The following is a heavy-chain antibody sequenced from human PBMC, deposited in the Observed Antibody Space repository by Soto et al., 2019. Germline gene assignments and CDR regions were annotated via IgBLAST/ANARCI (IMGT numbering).Heavy chain of an antibody. Sequence: QVQLQESGPGLVKPSETLSLTCAVSGDSISSYYCMWIRQPPGKGLESIGYLYYGRSANYNPSLESGGTLSVDTSTNQCSLTLSSMTAADTAVYYCALRSMAVVPEYWGQGTLVTVSS. D-gene: IGHD3-22*01. CDR3: ALRSMAVVPEY. V-gene: IGHV4-59*01. J-gene: IGHJ4*02. CDR1: GDSISSYY. CDR2: LYYGRSA.